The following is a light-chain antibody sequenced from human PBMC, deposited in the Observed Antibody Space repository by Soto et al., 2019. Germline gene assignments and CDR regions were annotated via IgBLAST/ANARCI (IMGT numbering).Light chain of an antibody. V-gene: IGKV3D-15*01. J-gene: IGKJ4*01. CDR3: QQYHLWPPLT. Sequence: EIVMTQSPAILSVFPGERATLSCRASQSISINLAWYQQRPGQPPRLLISGASVRCPDIPDRFSGSGSGTEFTLTINSLQSEDVAVYFCQQYHLWPPLTFGGGTKVEIK. CDR2: GAS. CDR1: QSISIN.